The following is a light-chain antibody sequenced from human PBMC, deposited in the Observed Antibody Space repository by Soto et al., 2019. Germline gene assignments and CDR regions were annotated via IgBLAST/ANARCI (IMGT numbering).Light chain of an antibody. CDR2: DTS. CDR1: QSVSSY. Sequence: EIVLTQSPATLSLSRGERATLSCRASQSVSSYLAWYQQKPGQAPRLLIYDTSNRATGIPARFSGSGSGTDFTLTISSLEPEVFAVYYCQQRSYWPPTFGPGTKVDIK. V-gene: IGKV3-11*01. CDR3: QQRSYWPPT. J-gene: IGKJ3*01.